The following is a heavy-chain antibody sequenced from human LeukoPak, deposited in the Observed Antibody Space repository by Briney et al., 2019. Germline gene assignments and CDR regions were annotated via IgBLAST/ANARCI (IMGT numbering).Heavy chain of an antibody. J-gene: IGHJ2*01. CDR3: ARDGQWLTHWYFDL. Sequence: GGSLRLSCAASGFTFSSYWMHWVRHAPGKGVVWVSRINSDGSSTSYADSVKGRFTISSDNAKNPLYLQMNSLRAEDTAVYYCARDGQWLTHWYFDLWGRGTLVTVSS. CDR1: GFTFSSYW. CDR2: INSDGSST. V-gene: IGHV3-74*01. D-gene: IGHD6-19*01.